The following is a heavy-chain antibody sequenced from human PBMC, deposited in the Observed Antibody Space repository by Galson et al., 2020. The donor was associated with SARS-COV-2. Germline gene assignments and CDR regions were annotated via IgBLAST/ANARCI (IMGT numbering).Heavy chain of an antibody. CDR1: GFTFSSYW. CDR2: IKQDGSEK. CDR3: ARDGGSSSGNGGYYYYGMDV. Sequence: GESLKISCAASGFTFSSYWMSWVRQAPGKGLEWVANIKQDGSEKYYVDSVKGRFTISRDNAKNSLYLQMNSLRAEDTAVYYCARDGGSSSGNGGYYYYGMDVWGQGTTVTVAS. D-gene: IGHD6-13*01. V-gene: IGHV3-7*01. J-gene: IGHJ6*02.